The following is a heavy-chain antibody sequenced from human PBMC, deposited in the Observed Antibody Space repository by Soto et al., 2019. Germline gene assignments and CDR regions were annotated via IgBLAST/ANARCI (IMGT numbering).Heavy chain of an antibody. Sequence: GGSLRLSCAASGFAISNYGMHWVRQAPGKGLEWVAVISYDGTITYYADSVKGRFTISRDNSKNTLYLQMNSLRTEDTAVYYCATTRVGPCSSSICFSGIFDGMDVWGQGTTVTVSS. V-gene: IGHV3-30-3*01. CDR3: ATTRVGPCSSSICFSGIFDGMDV. D-gene: IGHD2-2*01. CDR2: ISYDGTIT. J-gene: IGHJ6*02. CDR1: GFAISNYG.